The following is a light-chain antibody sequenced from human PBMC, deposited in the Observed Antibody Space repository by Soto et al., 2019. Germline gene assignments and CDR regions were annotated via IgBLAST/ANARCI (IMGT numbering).Light chain of an antibody. J-gene: IGKJ1*01. CDR1: QNVRSS. V-gene: IGKV3-11*01. CDR2: DAS. Sequence: EILLTQSPATLSLSPGERATLSCRASQNVRSSLAWYQQKPGQAPRLLIYDASTSATGIPGRFSGSGAGTDITHTISNLEPDDFACYYCQQRSSWPWTFGQGAKVEIK. CDR3: QQRSSWPWT.